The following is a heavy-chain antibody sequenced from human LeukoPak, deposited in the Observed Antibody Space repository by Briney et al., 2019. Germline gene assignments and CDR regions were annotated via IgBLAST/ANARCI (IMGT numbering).Heavy chain of an antibody. J-gene: IGHJ4*02. D-gene: IGHD2-8*01. CDR3: ARGDHGFVLDH. CDR2: IYYSGST. Sequence: PSETLSLTCTVSGGSISSYYWSWIRQPPGKGLEWIGYIYYSGSTNYNPSLKSRVTISVDTSKNQFSLKLSSVTAADTAVYYCARGDHGFVLDHWGQGTLVTVSS. V-gene: IGHV4-59*01. CDR1: GGSISSYY.